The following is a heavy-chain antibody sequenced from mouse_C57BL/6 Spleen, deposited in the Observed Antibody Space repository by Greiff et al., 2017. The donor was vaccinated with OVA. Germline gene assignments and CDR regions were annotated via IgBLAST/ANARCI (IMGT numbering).Heavy chain of an antibody. CDR1: GYSITSGYY. CDR3: ARDLGGTYFDV. V-gene: IGHV3-6*01. Sequence: DVKLQESGPGLVKPSQSLSLTCSVTGYSITSGYYWNWIRQFPGNKLEWMGYISYDGSNNYNPSLKNRISITRDTSKNQFFLKLNSVTTEDTATYYCARDLGGTYFDVWGTGTTVTVSS. CDR2: ISYDGSN. D-gene: IGHD3-3*01. J-gene: IGHJ1*03.